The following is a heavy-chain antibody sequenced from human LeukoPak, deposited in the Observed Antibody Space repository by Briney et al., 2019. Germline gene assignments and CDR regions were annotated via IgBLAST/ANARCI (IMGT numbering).Heavy chain of an antibody. CDR2: ISVTDGT. V-gene: IGHV4-4*07. D-gene: IGHD6-19*01. CDR1: GGSINSYY. Sequence: SETLSLTCTVSGGSINSYYRSWIRQPAGQGLEWIGRISVTDGTSYDPSLKSRVTMSIDTSKNQFSLKLNSVTAADTAVYYCARIRRDGSDWYADDSWGQGILVTVSS. CDR3: ARIRRDGSDWYADDS. J-gene: IGHJ4*02.